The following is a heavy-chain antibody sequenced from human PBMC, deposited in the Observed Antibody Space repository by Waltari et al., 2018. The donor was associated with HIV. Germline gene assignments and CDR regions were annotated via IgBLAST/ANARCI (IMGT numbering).Heavy chain of an antibody. Sequence: QVQLVQSGAEVKQPGASVKVSCKASGYIFNNYDINWVRQAPGQGLEWMGWMNPNGQNTGYEQKFQGRDTMTRDTSITTAYMELSSLKSEDTAVYYCARAVNAVGAPHWFAPWGQGTLVTVSS. CDR2: MNPNGQNT. V-gene: IGHV1-8*01. CDR1: GYIFNNYD. D-gene: IGHD1-26*01. CDR3: ARAVNAVGAPHWFAP. J-gene: IGHJ5*02.